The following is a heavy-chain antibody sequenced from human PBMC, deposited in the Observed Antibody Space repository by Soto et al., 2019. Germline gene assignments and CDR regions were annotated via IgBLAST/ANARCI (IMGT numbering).Heavy chain of an antibody. CDR1: GFTFSSYG. CDR3: ARDEGGSGSSEAVYSRYAFDI. CDR2: IWYDGSNK. Sequence: QVQLVESGGGVVQPGRSLRLSCAASGFTFSSYGMHWVRQAPGKGLEWVAVIWYDGSNKYYADSVKGRFTISRDNSKNTRYRHMNSLRAEYAAVYYCARDEGGSGSSEAVYSRYAFDIWGQGTMVTVSS. D-gene: IGHD1-26*01. V-gene: IGHV3-33*01. J-gene: IGHJ3*02.